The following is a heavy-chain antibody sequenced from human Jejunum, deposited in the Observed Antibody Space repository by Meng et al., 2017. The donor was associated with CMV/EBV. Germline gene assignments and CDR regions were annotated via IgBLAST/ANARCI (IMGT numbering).Heavy chain of an antibody. CDR1: GYTFTDYY. J-gene: IGHJ4*02. Sequence: ASGYTFTDYYIHWVRQAPGQGLEWMGWLNPNTGGTVYAPNFQGRVTMTRYTSFSTAYLEMSSLTSDDTAVYYCARFIPAPQGGDYWGQGTLVTVSS. CDR2: LNPNTGGT. CDR3: ARFIPAPQGGDY. D-gene: IGHD6-6*01. V-gene: IGHV1-2*02.